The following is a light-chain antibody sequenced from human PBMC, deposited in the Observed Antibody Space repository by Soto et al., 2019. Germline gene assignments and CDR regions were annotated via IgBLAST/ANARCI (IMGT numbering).Light chain of an antibody. CDR2: AAS. CDR3: QQSHSGLT. V-gene: IGKV1-39*01. CDR1: QTIATY. J-gene: IGKJ2*01. Sequence: DIQMTQSPSSLSASVGDRVTITCRASQTIATYLNWDQQKPGKAPKLLIYAASNLDGGVPSRFSGSGSGTDFTLPISSLQPEDFATYYCQQSHSGLTFGQGTKLQI.